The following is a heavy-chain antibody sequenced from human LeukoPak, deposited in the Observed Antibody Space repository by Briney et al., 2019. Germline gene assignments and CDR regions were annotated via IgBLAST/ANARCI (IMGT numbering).Heavy chain of an antibody. V-gene: IGHV4-39*07. J-gene: IGHJ4*02. D-gene: IGHD3-9*01. Sequence: RPSETLSLTCTVSGGSISSSSYYWGWIRQPPGKGLEWIGSIYYSGSTYYNPSLKSRVTISLDTSKNQVSLKVYSMTAADTAVYFCARGGWADWFPCDYWGQGTLVTVSS. CDR1: GGSISSSSYY. CDR3: ARGGWADWFPCDY. CDR2: IYYSGST.